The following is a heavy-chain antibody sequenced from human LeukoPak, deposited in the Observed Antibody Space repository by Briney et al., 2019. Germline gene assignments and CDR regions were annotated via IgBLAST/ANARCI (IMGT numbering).Heavy chain of an antibody. J-gene: IGHJ4*02. CDR2: SNPNTGAT. CDR1: QYPFSGYY. CDR3: ARAADVRGPSRHFDY. D-gene: IGHD2-15*01. V-gene: IGHV1-2*02. Sequence: ASVKVSCKASQYPFSGYYVHWVRQAPGQGLEWMGWSNPNTGATNYAQKFEGRVTMTRDTSISTAYMELSGLRSDHTAVYYCARAADVRGPSRHFDYWGQGTLVTVSS.